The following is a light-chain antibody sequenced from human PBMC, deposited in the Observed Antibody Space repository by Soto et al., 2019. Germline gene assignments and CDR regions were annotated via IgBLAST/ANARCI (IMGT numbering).Light chain of an antibody. CDR3: QQYNNWPRT. CDR1: QSVSSN. V-gene: IGKV3-15*01. Sequence: EIVMTQSPATLSLSPGERATLSCRASQSVSSNLAWYQQKPAQAPRLLIYCASTRATGIPARFSGSGSGTEFTLTISSLQSEDFAVYYCQQYNNWPRTFGQGTKVEIK. J-gene: IGKJ1*01. CDR2: CAS.